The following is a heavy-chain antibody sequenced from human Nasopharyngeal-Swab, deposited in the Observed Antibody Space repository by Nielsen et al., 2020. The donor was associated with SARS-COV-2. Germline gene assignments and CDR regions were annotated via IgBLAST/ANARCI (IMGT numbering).Heavy chain of an antibody. J-gene: IGHJ6*03. CDR3: ARDSPYSSGWNYYYYYYYMDV. CDR2: IKQDGSEK. V-gene: IGHV3-7*05. Sequence: VRQAPGKGLEWVANIKQDGSEKYYVDSVKGRFTISRDNAKNSLYLQMNSLRAEDTAVYYCARDSPYSSGWNYYYYYYYMDVWGKGTTVTVLL. D-gene: IGHD6-19*01.